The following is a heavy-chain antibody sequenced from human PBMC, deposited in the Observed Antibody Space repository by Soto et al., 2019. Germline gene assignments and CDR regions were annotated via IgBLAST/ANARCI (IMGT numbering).Heavy chain of an antibody. CDR2: IYYSGSP. Sequence: SETLSLTCTVSGGSISSGGYYWSWIRQHPGTGLEWIGYIYYSGSPYYNPSLKSRVTISVDTSKNQFSLRLSSVTAADTAVYYCERFGGYIFDYWGKGTLVTV. J-gene: IGHJ4*02. CDR3: ERFGGYIFDY. CDR1: GGSISSGGYY. V-gene: IGHV4-31*03. D-gene: IGHD2-15*01.